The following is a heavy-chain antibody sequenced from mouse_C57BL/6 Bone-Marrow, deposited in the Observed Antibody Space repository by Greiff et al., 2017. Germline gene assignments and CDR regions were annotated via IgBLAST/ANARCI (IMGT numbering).Heavy chain of an antibody. CDR3: TTSYDYGYFDV. Sequence: VQLQQSGAELVRPGASVKLSCTASGFNIKDDYMHWVKQRPERGLEWIGWIDPENGDTEYASKFQGKATITADTSSNTAYLQLSSLTSEDTAVYYCTTSYDYGYFDVWGTGTTVTVSS. CDR2: IDPENGDT. V-gene: IGHV14-4*01. J-gene: IGHJ1*03. CDR1: GFNIKDDY. D-gene: IGHD2-3*01.